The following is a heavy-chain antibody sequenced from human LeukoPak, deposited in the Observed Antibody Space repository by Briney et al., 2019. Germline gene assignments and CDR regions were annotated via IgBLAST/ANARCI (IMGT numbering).Heavy chain of an antibody. D-gene: IGHD3-22*01. J-gene: IGHJ5*02. Sequence: GASVKVSCKASGYTFTIYAMNWVRQAPGQGLEWMGWINTNTGNPTYAQGFTGRFVFSLDTSVSTAYLQISSLKAEDTAVYYCARKYYDSRDNWFDPWGQGTLVTVSS. CDR3: ARKYYDSRDNWFDP. CDR2: INTNTGNP. CDR1: GYTFTIYA. V-gene: IGHV7-4-1*02.